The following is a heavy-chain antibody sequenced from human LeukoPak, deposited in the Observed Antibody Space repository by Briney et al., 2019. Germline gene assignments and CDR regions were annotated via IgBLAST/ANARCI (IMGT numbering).Heavy chain of an antibody. CDR1: GYTFTSYY. CDR3: ARVYDSSFYYYYYGMDV. V-gene: IGHV1-46*01. D-gene: IGHD3-22*01. CDR2: INPSGGSK. Sequence: ASVKVSCKASGYTFTSYYMHWVRQAPGQGLEWMGIINPSGGSKSYAQKFQGRVTMTRDTSTSTVYMELSSLRSEDTAVYYCARVYDSSFYYYYYGMDVWGQGTTVTVSS. J-gene: IGHJ6*02.